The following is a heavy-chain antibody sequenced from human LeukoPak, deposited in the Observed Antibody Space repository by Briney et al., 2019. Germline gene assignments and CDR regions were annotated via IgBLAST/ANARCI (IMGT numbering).Heavy chain of an antibody. CDR3: ATVPVAGNWRYFDY. CDR1: GFTFSSYS. CDR2: ISSSSSYI. J-gene: IGHJ4*02. V-gene: IGHV3-21*01. Sequence: GGSLRLSCAASGFTFSSYSMNWVRQAPGKGLEWVSSISSSSSYIYYADSVKGRFTISRDNAKNSLYLQMNSLRAEDTAVYYCATVPVAGNWRYFDYWGQGTLVTVSS. D-gene: IGHD6-19*01.